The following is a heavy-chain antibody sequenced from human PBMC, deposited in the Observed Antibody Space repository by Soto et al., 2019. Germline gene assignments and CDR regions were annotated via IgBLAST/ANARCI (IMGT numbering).Heavy chain of an antibody. CDR1: GGSISSSSYY. J-gene: IGHJ4*02. Sequence: PSETLSLTCTVSGGSISSSSYYWGWIRQPPGKGLEWIGSIYYSGSTYYNPSLKSRVTISVDTSKNQFSLKLSSVTAADTAVYYCARHVTDYPKGSTLDYWGQGTLVTVST. CDR3: ARHVTDYPKGSTLDY. D-gene: IGHD4-17*01. V-gene: IGHV4-39*01. CDR2: IYYSGST.